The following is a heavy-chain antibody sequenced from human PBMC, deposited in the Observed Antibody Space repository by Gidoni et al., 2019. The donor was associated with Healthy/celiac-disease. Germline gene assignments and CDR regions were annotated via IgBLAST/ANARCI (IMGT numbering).Heavy chain of an antibody. J-gene: IGHJ4*02. V-gene: IGHV3-23*01. CDR1: GFPFSSYA. CDR2: MSGSGGST. Sequence: EVQLLVSGGGLVQPGGSLRLSCAASGFPFSSYAMRWVRQAPGKGLEWVSAMSGSGGSTYYADAVKGRFTISRDNSKNTLYLQMNSLRAEDTAVYYCAKDRYSSGWYSTYWGQGTLVTVSS. D-gene: IGHD6-19*01. CDR3: AKDRYSSGWYSTY.